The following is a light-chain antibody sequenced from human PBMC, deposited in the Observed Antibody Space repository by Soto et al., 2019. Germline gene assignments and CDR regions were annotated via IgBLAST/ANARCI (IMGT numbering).Light chain of an antibody. V-gene: IGKV1-8*01. J-gene: IGKJ4*01. CDR1: QGIRSY. CDR2: AAS. Sequence: AIRMTQSPSSRSASTGDRVTITCRERQGIRSYLAGYQQKPGKAPKLLIYAASTLQSGVPSRFSGSGSGTDFTLTISCLQSEDFATYYFQQYYSYPLTFGGGTKVEIK. CDR3: QQYYSYPLT.